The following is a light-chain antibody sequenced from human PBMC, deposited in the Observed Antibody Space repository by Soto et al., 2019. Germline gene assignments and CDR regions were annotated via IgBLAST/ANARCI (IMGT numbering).Light chain of an antibody. CDR2: GAS. CDR1: QSVSSSY. V-gene: IGKV3-20*01. CDR3: QQYGSSGT. Sequence: EIVMMQSPATLSVSPGESVTLSCRASQSVSSSYLVWYQQKPGQAPRLLIYGASNRATGIPDRFSGSGSGTDFTLTISRLEPEDFAVYYCQQYGSSGTFGQGTKV. J-gene: IGKJ1*01.